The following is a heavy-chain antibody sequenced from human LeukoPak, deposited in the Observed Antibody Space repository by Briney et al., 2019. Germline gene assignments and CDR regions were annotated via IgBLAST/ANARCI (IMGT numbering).Heavy chain of an antibody. CDR1: GVSISSYH. J-gene: IGHJ4*02. CDR3: ARLLRYSYGSLDY. V-gene: IGHV4-59*12. CDR2: IYNSGST. D-gene: IGHD5-18*01. Sequence: SETLSLTCSVSGVSISSYHWTWIRQPPGEGLEWIGHIYNSGSTNYNPSLRGRVTISLDTSKNQFSLKLSSVTAADTAVYYCARLLRYSYGSLDYWGQGTLVTVSS.